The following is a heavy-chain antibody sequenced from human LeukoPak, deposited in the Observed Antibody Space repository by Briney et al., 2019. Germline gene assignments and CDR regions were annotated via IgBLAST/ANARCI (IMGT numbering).Heavy chain of an antibody. CDR2: ISYDGSNK. Sequence: PGGSLRLSCAASGFTFSSYAMHWVRQAPGKGLEWVAVISYDGSNKYYADSVKGRFTISRDNSKNTLYLQMNSLRAEDTAVYYCARDSDSYGYYYLRYWGQGTLVTVSS. CDR1: GFTFSSYA. V-gene: IGHV3-30-3*01. J-gene: IGHJ4*02. CDR3: ARDSDSYGYYYLRY. D-gene: IGHD5-18*01.